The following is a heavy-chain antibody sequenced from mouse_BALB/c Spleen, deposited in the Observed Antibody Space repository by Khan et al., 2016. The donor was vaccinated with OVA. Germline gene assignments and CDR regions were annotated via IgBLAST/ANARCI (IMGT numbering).Heavy chain of an antibody. CDR2: ISPGSGDT. CDR1: GYTFTDYY. CDR3: ARRNYFGYTFAY. D-gene: IGHD1-2*01. J-gene: IGHJ3*01. V-gene: IGHV1-77*01. Sequence: QVQLQQSGAELARPGASVKLSCKASGYTFTDYYINWVKQRTGQGLEWIGEISPGSGDTYYNEKFKGKATLTADKSSNTAYMQLSSLTSEASAVYFCARRNYFGYTFAYLGQGTLVTVSA.